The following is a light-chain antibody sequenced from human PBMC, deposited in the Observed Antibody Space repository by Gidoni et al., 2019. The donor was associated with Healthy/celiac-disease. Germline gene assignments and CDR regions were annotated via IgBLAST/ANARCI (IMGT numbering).Light chain of an antibody. J-gene: IGKJ4*01. Sequence: EIVLTQSPGTLSLSPGERATLSCRASQSVSSSYLAWYQQKPGQAPRLLIYGASSRATGIPDRFSGSGSGTDFTLTISRLEPEDFAVYYCQHHGAPRLTFGGGTKVEIK. CDR3: QHHGAPRLT. CDR2: GAS. CDR1: QSVSSSY. V-gene: IGKV3-20*01.